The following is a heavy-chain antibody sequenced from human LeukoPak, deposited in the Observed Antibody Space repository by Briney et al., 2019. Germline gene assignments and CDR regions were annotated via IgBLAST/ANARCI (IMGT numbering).Heavy chain of an antibody. Sequence: GGSVRLSCAASGFTFSSYEMNWVRQAPGKGLEWVSYISSSGSTIYYADSVKGRFTISRDNAKNSLYLQMNSLRAEDTAVYYCAELGITMIGGVWGKGTTVTISS. CDR1: GFTFSSYE. J-gene: IGHJ6*04. D-gene: IGHD3-10*02. CDR2: ISSSGSTI. V-gene: IGHV3-48*03. CDR3: AELGITMIGGV.